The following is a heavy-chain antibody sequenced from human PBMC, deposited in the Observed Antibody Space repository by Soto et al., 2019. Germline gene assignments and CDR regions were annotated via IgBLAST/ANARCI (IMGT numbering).Heavy chain of an antibody. J-gene: IGHJ4*02. CDR3: ARDDSSGYSPYYFDY. Sequence: EVQLVESGGGLVQPGGSRRLSCAASGFSFSSYWMSWVRQAPGKGLEWVANIKQDGSDKYYVDSVKGRFTISRDNAKNSLYLQMNGLRAEDTAVYYCARDDSSGYSPYYFDYWGQGTLVTVSS. V-gene: IGHV3-7*01. D-gene: IGHD3-22*01. CDR1: GFSFSSYW. CDR2: IKQDGSDK.